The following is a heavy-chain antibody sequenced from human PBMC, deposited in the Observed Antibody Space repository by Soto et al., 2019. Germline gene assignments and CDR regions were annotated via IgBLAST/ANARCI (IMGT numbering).Heavy chain of an antibody. V-gene: IGHV3-23*01. D-gene: IGHD3-16*01. CDR2: LYGSGRGI. J-gene: IGHJ4*02. CDR1: GFTFGSYA. Sequence: SGGSLRLSCTASGFTFGSYAMIWFRQFPGKGLEWVSGLYGSGRGIHYADSAKGRFTISRDNSADSVYLQMNSLRVEDTAVYYCAKDAVPGDGVWLAHDWGQGTVVTVSS. CDR3: AKDAVPGDGVWLAHD.